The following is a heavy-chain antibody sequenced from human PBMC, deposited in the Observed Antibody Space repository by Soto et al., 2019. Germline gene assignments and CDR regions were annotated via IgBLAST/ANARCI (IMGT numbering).Heavy chain of an antibody. CDR2: ISAYNGNT. J-gene: IGHJ6*02. CDR3: ARDQASSGRWQTGRYYGMDV. V-gene: IGHV1-18*01. Sequence: QVQLVQSGAEVKKPGASVKVSCKASGYTFTSYGISWVRQAPGQGLEWMGWISAYNGNTNYAQELQGRVTMTTDTSTSTAYMELRSLRSDDTAVYYCARDQASSGRWQTGRYYGMDVWGQGTTVTVSS. D-gene: IGHD3-10*01. CDR1: GYTFTSYG.